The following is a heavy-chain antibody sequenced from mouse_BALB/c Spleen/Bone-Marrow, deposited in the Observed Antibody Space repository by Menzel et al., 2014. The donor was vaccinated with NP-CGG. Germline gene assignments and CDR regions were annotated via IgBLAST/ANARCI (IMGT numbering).Heavy chain of an antibody. CDR3: ALYYDGSSGFAY. J-gene: IGHJ3*01. V-gene: IGHV14-3*02. Sequence: EVQLQESGAELVKPGASVKLSCTASGYNIKDTYMHWVKQRPEQGLEWIGRIDPANGNTKYDPKLQGKATITADTSSTTAYLQLSSLASEDTAVYYCALYYDGSSGFAYWGQGTLVTVSA. CDR1: GYNIKDTY. CDR2: IDPANGNT. D-gene: IGHD1-1*01.